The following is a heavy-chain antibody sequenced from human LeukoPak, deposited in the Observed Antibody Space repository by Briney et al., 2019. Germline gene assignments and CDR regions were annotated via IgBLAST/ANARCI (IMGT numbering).Heavy chain of an antibody. CDR2: IYQSGTT. D-gene: IGHD6-13*01. Sequence: SETLSLTCTVSGGSISSGGYYWSWIRQPPGKGLEWIGYIYQSGTTYYNPSLKSRVTISVDRPKNQFSLKLSSVTAADTAVYYCGRGGIAAAASGIDFWGPGTLVTVSS. CDR3: GRGGIAAAASGIDF. V-gene: IGHV4-30-2*01. J-gene: IGHJ4*02. CDR1: GGSISSGGYY.